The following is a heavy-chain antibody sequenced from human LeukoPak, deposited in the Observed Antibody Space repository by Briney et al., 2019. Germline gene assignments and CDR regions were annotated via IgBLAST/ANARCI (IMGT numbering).Heavy chain of an antibody. J-gene: IGHJ5*02. Sequence: GASVKVSCKASGYTFTGYYMHWVRQAPGQGLEWMGWINPNSGGTNYAQKFQGRVTMTRDTSISTAYMELSRLRSGDTAVYYCAREKIVGVNNWFDPWGQGTLVTVSS. V-gene: IGHV1-2*02. CDR2: INPNSGGT. CDR1: GYTFTGYY. CDR3: AREKIVGVNNWFDP. D-gene: IGHD1-26*01.